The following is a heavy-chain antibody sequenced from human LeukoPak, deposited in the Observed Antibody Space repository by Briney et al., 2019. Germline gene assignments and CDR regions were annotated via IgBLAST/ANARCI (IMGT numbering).Heavy chain of an antibody. CDR1: GFTVSSNY. D-gene: IGHD6-19*01. Sequence: GGSLRLSCAASGFTVSSNYMSWVRQAPGKGLEWVSVIYSGGSTYYADSVKGRFTISRDNSKNTLYLQMNSLRAEDTAVYYCASSRRGVAGTDYWGQGTLVTVSS. CDR3: ASSRRGVAGTDY. V-gene: IGHV3-53*01. J-gene: IGHJ4*02. CDR2: IYSGGST.